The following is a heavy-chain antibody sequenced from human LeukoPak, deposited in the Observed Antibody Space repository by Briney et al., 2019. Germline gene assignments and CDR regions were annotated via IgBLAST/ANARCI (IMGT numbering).Heavy chain of an antibody. D-gene: IGHD3-22*01. V-gene: IGHV1-2*02. CDR3: ALNYYDSSGYPY. CDR1: GYTFTGYY. J-gene: IGHJ4*02. CDR2: INPNSGGT. Sequence: AASVKVSCKASGYTFTGYYMHWVRQAPGQGLEWMGWINPNSGGTNYAQKFQGRVTMTRDTSISTAYMELSRLRSDDTAVYYCALNYYDSSGYPYWGQGTLVTVSS.